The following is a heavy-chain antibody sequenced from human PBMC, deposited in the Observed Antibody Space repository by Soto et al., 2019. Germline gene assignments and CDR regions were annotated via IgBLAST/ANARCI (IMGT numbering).Heavy chain of an antibody. J-gene: IGHJ6*02. Sequence: GASVKVSCKASGYTFNNYGISWVRQAPGQGFEWMGWINTYNGNTNYQQKFQDRVTLTADTPTSTAYMQLRSLRSDDTAVYYCARDADDNVWGKLSHYGLDKWGQGTSVTVSS. D-gene: IGHD3-16*01. CDR2: INTYNGNT. V-gene: IGHV1-18*01. CDR3: ARDADDNVWGKLSHYGLDK. CDR1: GYTFNNYG.